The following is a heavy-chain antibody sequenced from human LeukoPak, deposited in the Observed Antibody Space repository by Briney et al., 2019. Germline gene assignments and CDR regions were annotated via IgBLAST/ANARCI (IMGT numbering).Heavy chain of an antibody. V-gene: IGHV3-23*01. CDR3: AKRNAGTKFYLPYYFDY. CDR1: GFTFSSYA. D-gene: IGHD2-8*01. Sequence: GGSLRLSCAASGFTFSSYAMSWVRQAPGKGLEWVSAISGSGGSTYYADSVKGRFTISRDNSKNTLYLQMNSLRAEDTAVYYCAKRNAGTKFYLPYYFDYWGQGTLVTVSS. CDR2: ISGSGGST. J-gene: IGHJ4*02.